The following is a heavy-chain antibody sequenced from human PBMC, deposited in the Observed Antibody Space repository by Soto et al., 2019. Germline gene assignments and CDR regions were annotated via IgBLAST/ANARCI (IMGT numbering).Heavy chain of an antibody. CDR2: VHDSWGS. V-gene: IGHV4-59*08. Sequence: QVPLQESGPGLVKPSETLSLSCTVSGGSLSSYYWSWIRQPPGKGLEWIGYVHDSWGSHYNPSLRSRVAISLDTAKSQLSLKRTSVPATDTAVYYCVRQGVVALHGLVDVWGQGTTVTVSS. D-gene: IGHD1-7*01. J-gene: IGHJ6*01. CDR1: GGSLSSYY. CDR3: VRQGVVALHGLVDV.